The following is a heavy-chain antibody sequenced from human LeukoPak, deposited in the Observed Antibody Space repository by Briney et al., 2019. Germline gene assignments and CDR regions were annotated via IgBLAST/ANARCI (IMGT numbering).Heavy chain of an antibody. CDR2: ISGSGGST. Sequence: GGSLRLSCAASGFTFSSYAMSWVRQAPGKGLEWVSAISGSGGSTYYADSVKGRFTISRDNSKNTLYLQMNSLRAEDTAVYYCAKFLSYYYDSSGYYLDYWGQGTLVTVSS. D-gene: IGHD3-22*01. CDR3: AKFLSYYYDSSGYYLDY. J-gene: IGHJ4*02. V-gene: IGHV3-23*01. CDR1: GFTFSSYA.